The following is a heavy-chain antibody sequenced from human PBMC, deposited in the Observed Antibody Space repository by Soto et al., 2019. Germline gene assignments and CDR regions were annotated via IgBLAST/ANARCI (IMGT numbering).Heavy chain of an antibody. Sequence: GGSLRLSCAASGFTFSNHWMNWVRHVPGRGMEWLAKIKEDGSSTYFADSVRGRFTISRDNAKNALFLQMNSLRVDDTGIYYCAKDVAWSLDFWGLGTLVTVSS. D-gene: IGHD3-3*01. V-gene: IGHV3-7*01. CDR3: AKDVAWSLDF. CDR2: IKEDGSST. CDR1: GFTFSNHW. J-gene: IGHJ4*02.